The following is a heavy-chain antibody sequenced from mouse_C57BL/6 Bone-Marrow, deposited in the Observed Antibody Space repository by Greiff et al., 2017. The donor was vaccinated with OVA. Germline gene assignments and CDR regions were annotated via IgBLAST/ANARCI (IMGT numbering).Heavy chain of an antibody. J-gene: IGHJ4*01. CDR2: INPYNGGT. CDR1: GYTFTDYY. Sequence: EVQLQQSGPVLVKPGASVKMSCKASGYTFTDYYMNWVKQSHGKSLEWIGVINPYNGGTSYNQKFKGKATLTVDKSSSTAYMELNSLTSEDSAVYYCARGGYYAMDYWGQGTSVTVSS. CDR3: ARGGYYAMDY. V-gene: IGHV1-19*01.